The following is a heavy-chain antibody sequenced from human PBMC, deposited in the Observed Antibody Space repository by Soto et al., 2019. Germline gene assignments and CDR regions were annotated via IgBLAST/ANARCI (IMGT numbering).Heavy chain of an antibody. Sequence: SETLSLTCTVSGGSISSSSYYWGWIRQPPGKGLEWIGSIYYSGSTYYNQSLKSRVTISVDTSKNQFSLKLSSVTAADTAVYYCASGTRGYYIFDYWGQGTLVTVSS. CDR2: IYYSGST. J-gene: IGHJ4*02. V-gene: IGHV4-39*01. CDR3: ASGTRGYYIFDY. D-gene: IGHD3-3*01. CDR1: GGSISSSSYY.